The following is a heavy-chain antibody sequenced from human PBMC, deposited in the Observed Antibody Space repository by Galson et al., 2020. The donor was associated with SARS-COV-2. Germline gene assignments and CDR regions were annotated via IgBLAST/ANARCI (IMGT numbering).Heavy chain of an antibody. D-gene: IGHD1-1*01. CDR2: ISHLSDDT. V-gene: IGHV1-2*04. Sequence: ASVKVYCKASGFTFTDYYIHWPRQDHGQGRERMGWISHLSDDTKYEQKFQGSVTMTRDTSISTAYVELSGLRPDDTATFYCAREGRLINEFYFDLWGQGTLLTVSS. J-gene: IGHJ4*02. CDR3: AREGRLINEFYFDL. CDR1: GFTFTDYY.